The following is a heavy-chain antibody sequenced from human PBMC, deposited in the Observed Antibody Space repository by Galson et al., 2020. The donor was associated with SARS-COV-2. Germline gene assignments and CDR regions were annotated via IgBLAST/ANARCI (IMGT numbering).Heavy chain of an antibody. J-gene: IGHJ4*02. D-gene: IGHD1-26*01. CDR3: ARGGSFQPFDY. Sequence: SETLSLTCTVSGGSISTYYWNWIRQPPGKGLEWIGFIYYSGITNYNPSLKSRVTISVDTSKNQFSLKLTSVTAADTAVYYCARGGSFQPFDYWGQGTLVTVSS. V-gene: IGHV4-59*01. CDR1: GGSISTYY. CDR2: IYYSGIT.